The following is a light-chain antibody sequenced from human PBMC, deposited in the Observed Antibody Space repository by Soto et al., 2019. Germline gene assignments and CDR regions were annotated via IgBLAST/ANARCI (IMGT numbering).Light chain of an antibody. CDR3: CSYAAGSTPWV. V-gene: IGLV2-23*02. J-gene: IGLJ3*02. CDR1: SSDVGSYNL. CDR2: EVT. Sequence: QSVLTQPASVSGSPGQSIAISCTGTSSDVGSYNLVSWYQHHPGKAPKLMIYEVTKRPSGVSDRFFASKSGNTASLTISGLQAEDEADYFCCSYAAGSTPWVFGGGTKLTVL.